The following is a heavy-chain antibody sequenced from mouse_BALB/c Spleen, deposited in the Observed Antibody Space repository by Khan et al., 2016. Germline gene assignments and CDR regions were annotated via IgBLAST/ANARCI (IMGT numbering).Heavy chain of an antibody. V-gene: IGHV1S136*01. Sequence: VQLQQSGPELVKPGASVKMSCKASGYIFTSYVMHWVKQKPGQGLEWIGYINPYNDGTKYNEKFKGKATLTSDKSSSTAYMELSSLTSEDSAVYYCARSTMITFFDYWGQGTTLTVSS. CDR2: INPYNDGT. CDR3: ARSTMITFFDY. D-gene: IGHD2-4*01. CDR1: GYIFTSYV. J-gene: IGHJ2*01.